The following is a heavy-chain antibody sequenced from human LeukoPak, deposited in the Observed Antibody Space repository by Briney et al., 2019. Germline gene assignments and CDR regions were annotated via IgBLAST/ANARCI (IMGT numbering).Heavy chain of an antibody. CDR2: IIPIFGTA. CDR3: ARSQIQLHLPWYFDY. J-gene: IGHJ4*02. CDR1: GGTFSSYA. D-gene: IGHD5-24*01. V-gene: IGHV1-69*05. Sequence: SVKVSCKASGGTFSSYAISWVRQAPGQGLEWMGGIIPIFGTANYAQKFQGRVTITTDESTSTAYMELSSLRSEDTAVYYCARSQIQLHLPWYFDYWGQGILVTVSS.